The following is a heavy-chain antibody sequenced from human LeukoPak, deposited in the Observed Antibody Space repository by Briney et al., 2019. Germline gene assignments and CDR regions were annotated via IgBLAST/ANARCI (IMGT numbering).Heavy chain of an antibody. V-gene: IGHV3-23*01. D-gene: IGHD2-15*01. CDR3: AKDVRYCSGGSCYGYYYGMDV. CDR2: IGGDGGGGT. CDR1: GFTFSTYT. J-gene: IGHJ6*02. Sequence: GGSLRLSCAASGFTFSTYTMAWVRQAPGGGLEWVSGIGGDGGGGTYYADSVRGRFAISRDNSKSMMYLQMNSLRVEDTAVYYCAKDVRYCSGGSCYGYYYGMDVWGQGTTVTVSS.